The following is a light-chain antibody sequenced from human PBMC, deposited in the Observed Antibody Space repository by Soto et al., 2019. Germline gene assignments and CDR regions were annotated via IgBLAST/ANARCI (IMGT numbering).Light chain of an antibody. CDR3: LQHNTYPRA. V-gene: IGKV1-17*01. CDR2: AAS. J-gene: IGKJ1*01. CDR1: QDIRSD. Sequence: DIQMTQSPSSLSASVGDRVTITCRASQDIRSDLGWYQQKTGRAPKRLMFAASRLQSGVPSRFSVRGSGTDFSLTISSLQPEDFATYYCLQHNTYPRAFGQGTKVEMK.